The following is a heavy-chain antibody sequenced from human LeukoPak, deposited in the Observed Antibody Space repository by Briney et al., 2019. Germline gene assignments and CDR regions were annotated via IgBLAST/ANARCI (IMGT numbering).Heavy chain of an antibody. Sequence: SETLSLICTVSGGSISSGGYYWSWIRQHPGKGLEWIGYIYYSGSTYYNPSLKSRVTISVDTSKNQFSLKLSSVTAADTAVYYCASTHDYGDYVYFDYWGQGTLVTVSS. V-gene: IGHV4-31*03. CDR2: IYYSGST. J-gene: IGHJ4*02. D-gene: IGHD4-17*01. CDR3: ASTHDYGDYVYFDY. CDR1: GGSISSGGYY.